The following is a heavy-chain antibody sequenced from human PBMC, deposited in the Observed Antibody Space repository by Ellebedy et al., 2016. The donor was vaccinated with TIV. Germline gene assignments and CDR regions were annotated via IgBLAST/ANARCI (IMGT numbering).Heavy chain of an antibody. CDR3: AGNSYGDSPLDAFNI. V-gene: IGHV3-48*02. Sequence: GGSLRLSXAASGFTFSSYAMSWVRQAPGKGLEWVSYISKNSGTIYYADSVKGRFTISRDNGRNSLYLQMNSLRDDDTALYYCAGNSYGDSPLDAFNIWGQGTMVAVSS. CDR1: GFTFSSYA. D-gene: IGHD4-17*01. CDR2: ISKNSGTI. J-gene: IGHJ3*02.